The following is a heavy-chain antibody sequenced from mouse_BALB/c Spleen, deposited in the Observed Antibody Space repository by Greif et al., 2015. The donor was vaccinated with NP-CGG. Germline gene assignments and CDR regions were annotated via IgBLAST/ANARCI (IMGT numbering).Heavy chain of an antibody. D-gene: IGHD2-1*01. V-gene: IGHV1-80*01. CDR1: GYAFSSYW. J-gene: IGHJ2*01. CDR2: IYPGDGDT. CDR3: ARVGNYYFDY. Sequence: VQLRQSGAELVRPGSSVKISCKASGYAFSSYWMNWVKQRPGQGLEWIGQIYPGDGDTNYNGKFKGKATLTADKSSSTDYMQLSSLTSEDSAVYFCARVGNYYFDYWGQGTTLTVSS.